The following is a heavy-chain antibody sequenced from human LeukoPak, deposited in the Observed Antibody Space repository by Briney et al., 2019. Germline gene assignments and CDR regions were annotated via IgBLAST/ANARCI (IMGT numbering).Heavy chain of an antibody. V-gene: IGHV3-23*01. J-gene: IGHJ4*02. D-gene: IGHD6-19*01. CDR2: GSGGST. CDR1: GFTFSSYA. Sequence: PGGSLRLSCAASGFTFSSYAMSGSGGSTYYADSVKGRFTISRDNSKNTVYLQVNSLRAEDTAVYYCAKTTTGYSSGRYPGWPVDYWGQGTLVTVPS. CDR3: AKTTTGYSSGRYPGWPVDY.